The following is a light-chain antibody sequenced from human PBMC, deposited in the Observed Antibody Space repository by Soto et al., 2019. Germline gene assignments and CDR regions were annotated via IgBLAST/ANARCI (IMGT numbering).Light chain of an antibody. CDR2: KAS. CDR1: QRISTW. Sequence: DIQRTQSPSTLYASVGDRVTITCRASQRISTWLACYQHKPGKAPKLLIYKASSLESGVTSRFSGSGSGTKFPLIISSLQPDDFATYYDQQYNSYSSDNFGQGTKLQIK. CDR3: QQYNSYSSDN. J-gene: IGKJ2*01. V-gene: IGKV1-5*03.